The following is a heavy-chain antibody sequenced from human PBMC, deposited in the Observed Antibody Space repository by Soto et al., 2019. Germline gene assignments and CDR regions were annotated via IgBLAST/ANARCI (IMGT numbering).Heavy chain of an antibody. CDR2: IIPILGIA. CDR3: ARGGGVAGAYYYYYGMDV. J-gene: IGHJ6*02. CDR1: GGTFSSYT. D-gene: IGHD6-19*01. Sequence: QVQLVQSGAEVKKPGSSVKVSCKASGGTFSSYTISWVRQAPGQGLEWMGRIIPILGIANYAQKFQGRVTITADKSTSTAYMELSSLRSEDTAVYYCARGGGVAGAYYYYYGMDVWGQGTTVTVSS. V-gene: IGHV1-69*02.